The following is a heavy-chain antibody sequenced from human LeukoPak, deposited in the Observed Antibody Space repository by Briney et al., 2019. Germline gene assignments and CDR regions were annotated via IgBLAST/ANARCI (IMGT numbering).Heavy chain of an antibody. V-gene: IGHV4-39*07. CDR2: IYYTGST. CDR3: ARENYCTNGVCWAFDP. CDR1: GGSISSSDYY. D-gene: IGHD2-8*01. Sequence: SETLPLTCTVSGGSISSSDYYWSWIRQPPGRGLEWLGNIYYTGSTSYNPSLKSRVTFSVDTFNNQFSLHLSSVTAADTAVYYCARENYCTNGVCWAFDPWGQGTLVTASS. J-gene: IGHJ5*02.